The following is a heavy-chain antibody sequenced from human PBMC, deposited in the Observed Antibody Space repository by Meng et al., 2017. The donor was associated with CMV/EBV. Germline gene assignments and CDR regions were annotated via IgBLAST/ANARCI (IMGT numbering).Heavy chain of an antibody. CDR3: ARAGIQLWRHFNY. J-gene: IGHJ4*02. Sequence: SETLSLTCAVYGGSFSGYYWSWIRQPPGKGLEWIGEINHSGSTNYNPSLKSRVTRSVDTSKNQFSLKLSSVTAADTAVYYCARAGIQLWRHFNYWGQGTLVTVSS. D-gene: IGHD5-18*01. V-gene: IGHV4-34*01. CDR1: GGSFSGYY. CDR2: INHSGST.